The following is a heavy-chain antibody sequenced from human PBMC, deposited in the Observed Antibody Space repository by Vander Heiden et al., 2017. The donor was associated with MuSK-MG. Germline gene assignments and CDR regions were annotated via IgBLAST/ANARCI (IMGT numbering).Heavy chain of an antibody. V-gene: IGHV3-72*01. CDR2: IRNKANSYTT. J-gene: IGHJ4*02. Sequence: EVLLVESGGGLVQPGGSLRLSCAASGFPFSDHYMDWVRQAPGKGLEWVGRIRNKANSYTTEYAASVEDRFTISRDDSRNSLYLQINSLKTEDTAVYYCARASMVRGVYPFEYWGQGTLVTVSS. D-gene: IGHD3-10*01. CDR1: GFPFSDHY. CDR3: ARASMVRGVYPFEY.